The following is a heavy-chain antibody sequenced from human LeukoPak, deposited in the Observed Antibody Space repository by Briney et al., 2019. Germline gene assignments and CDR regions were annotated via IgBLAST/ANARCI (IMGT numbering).Heavy chain of an antibody. CDR2: IHHSGST. CDR1: GGSISSGNYY. D-gene: IGHD3-10*01. J-gene: IGHJ5*02. Sequence: SQTLSLTCTVSGGSISSGNYYWSWIRQHPGKGLEWIGYIHHSGSTYYNPSLKSRVIISVDTSKNQFSLKLNSVTAADTAVYYCASYGSGSYRFDPWGQGTLVTVSS. CDR3: ASYGSGSYRFDP. V-gene: IGHV4-31*03.